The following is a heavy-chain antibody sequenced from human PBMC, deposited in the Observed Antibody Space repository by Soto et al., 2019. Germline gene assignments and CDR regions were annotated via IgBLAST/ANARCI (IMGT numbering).Heavy chain of an antibody. CDR1: GRSFSGYY. CDR3: ARGMRGHFQH. Sequence: PXXTLSLAFAVYGRSFSGYYWRWILQPPGKGLEWIGEINHSGSTNYNPSLKSRVTISVDTSKNQFSLKLSSVTAADTAVYYCARGMRGHFQHWGQGTLVTVSS. V-gene: IGHV4-34*01. J-gene: IGHJ1*01. CDR2: INHSGST.